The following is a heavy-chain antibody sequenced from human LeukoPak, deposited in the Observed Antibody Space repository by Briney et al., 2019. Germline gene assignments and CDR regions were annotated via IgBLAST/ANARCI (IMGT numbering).Heavy chain of an antibody. CDR1: GFTFSSYW. Sequence: GGSLRLSCAASGFTFSSYWMSWVRQAPGKGLEWVANIKQDGSEKYYVDSVKGRFTISRVNAKNSLCLQMNSLRAEDTAVYYCARVYGQDSFDYWGQGTLVTVSS. V-gene: IGHV3-7*01. D-gene: IGHD2/OR15-2a*01. J-gene: IGHJ4*02. CDR2: IKQDGSEK. CDR3: ARVYGQDSFDY.